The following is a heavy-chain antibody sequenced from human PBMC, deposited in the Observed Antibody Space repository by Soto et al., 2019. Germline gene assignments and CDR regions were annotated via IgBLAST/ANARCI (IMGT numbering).Heavy chain of an antibody. CDR2: IYYRGST. CDR3: ARYTPPSRGYEVAHFYGMGG. Sequence: SETLSLPCSVSAGSITGGGYYWSWFPQLPGKGLEWIGYIYYRGSTVYNPSLESRLSMSLDTSKTQISLRLNSVTAADTAVYFCARYTPPSRGYEVAHFYGMGGRGQGST. V-gene: IGHV4-31*03. J-gene: IGHJ6*01. D-gene: IGHD3-22*01. CDR1: AGSITGGGYY.